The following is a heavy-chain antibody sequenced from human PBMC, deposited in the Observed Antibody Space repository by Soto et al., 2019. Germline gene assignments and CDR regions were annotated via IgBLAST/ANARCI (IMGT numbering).Heavy chain of an antibody. CDR2: ITYTGDTT. V-gene: IGHV3-23*01. Sequence: DVYLLESGGTLVQPGGSLRLSCAASGFDFSSYAMTWVRQAPGKGLEWVSGITYTGDTTYYADSVNCRFTISRDNYRNTLYLQMNCLRADDTAMYFCAKDWPGTSSVTSDYWGQGTLVTVSS. D-gene: IGHD4-17*01. J-gene: IGHJ4*02. CDR3: AKDWPGTSSVTSDY. CDR1: GFDFSSYA.